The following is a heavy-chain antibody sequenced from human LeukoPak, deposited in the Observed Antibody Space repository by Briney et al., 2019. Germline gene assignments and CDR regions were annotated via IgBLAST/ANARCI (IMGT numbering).Heavy chain of an antibody. J-gene: IGHJ4*02. CDR2: INPNSGGT. CDR1: GYTFTSYY. V-gene: IGHV1-2*02. Sequence: ASVKVSCKASGYTFTSYYMHWVRQAPGQGLEWMGWINPNSGGTNYAQKFQGRVAMTRDTSISTAYMELRSLRSDDTAVYYCVRESGGYYGGAFDYWGQGTLVTVSS. CDR3: VRESGGYYGGAFDY. D-gene: IGHD3-22*01.